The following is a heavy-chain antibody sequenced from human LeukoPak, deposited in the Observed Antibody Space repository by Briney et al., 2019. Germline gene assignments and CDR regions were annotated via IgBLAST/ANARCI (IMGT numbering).Heavy chain of an antibody. J-gene: IGHJ3*02. CDR2: ISWNSGSI. Sequence: GGSLRLSCAASGFTFDDYAIHWVRQAPGKGLEWVSSISWNSGSIGYADSVKGRFTISRDNAKNSLYLQMNSLRAEDTAVYYCARERNSSPAFDIWGQGTMVTVSS. V-gene: IGHV3-9*01. D-gene: IGHD6-13*01. CDR3: ARERNSSPAFDI. CDR1: GFTFDDYA.